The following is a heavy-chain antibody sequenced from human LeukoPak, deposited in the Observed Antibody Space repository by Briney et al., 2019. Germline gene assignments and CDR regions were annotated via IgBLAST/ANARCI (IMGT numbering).Heavy chain of an antibody. CDR3: AKDLGQRELDY. CDR2: IRYDGGM. CDR1: GFMFRSYG. V-gene: IGHV3-30*02. D-gene: IGHD1-1*01. Sequence: PGGSLRLSCVASGFMFRSYGMHWARQAPGKGLEWVAFIRYDGGMYYANSVKGRLAISRDNSQNTLYLQMNSLRPEDTAVYYCAKDLGQRELDYWGQGTLVTVSS. J-gene: IGHJ4*02.